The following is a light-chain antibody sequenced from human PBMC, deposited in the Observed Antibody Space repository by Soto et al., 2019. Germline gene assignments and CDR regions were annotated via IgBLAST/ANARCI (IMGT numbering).Light chain of an antibody. CDR3: QTWGTGIRV. V-gene: IGLV4-69*01. J-gene: IGLJ3*02. CDR2: VNSNGSH. Sequence: QSVLTQSPSASASLGASVKLTCTLTSGHSSFAIAWHQQLPEKGPRYLMKVNSNGSHNKGDGIPDRFSGSSSGAERYLTISSLQSEDEADYYCQTWGTGIRVFGGGTKVTVL. CDR1: SGHSSFA.